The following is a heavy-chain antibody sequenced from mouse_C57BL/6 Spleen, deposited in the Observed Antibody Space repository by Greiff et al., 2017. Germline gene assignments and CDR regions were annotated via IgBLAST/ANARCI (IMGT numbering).Heavy chain of an antibody. Sequence: QVQLQQPGAELVKPGASVKLSCKASGYTFTSYWMHWVKQRPGQGLEWIGMIHPNSGSTNYNEKFKSKDTLTVDKSSSTAYMQLSSLTSEDSAVYYCARGFITTVVVPFDYWGQGTTLTVSS. D-gene: IGHD1-1*01. V-gene: IGHV1-64*01. J-gene: IGHJ2*01. CDR1: GYTFTSYW. CDR2: IHPNSGST. CDR3: ARGFITTVVVPFDY.